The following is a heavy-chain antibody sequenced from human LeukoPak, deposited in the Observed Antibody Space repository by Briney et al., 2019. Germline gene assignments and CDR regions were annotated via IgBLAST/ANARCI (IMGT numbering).Heavy chain of an antibody. CDR1: GFTFSSYA. V-gene: IGHV3-30*02. CDR2: IRYDGSNK. D-gene: IGHD2-2*01. Sequence: GGSLRLSCAASGFTFSSYAMSWVRQAPGKGLEWVAFIRYDGSNKYYADSVKGRFTISRDNSKNTLYLQMNSLRAEDTAVYYCARAGRVPAARRAYYFDYWGQGTLVTVSS. CDR3: ARAGRVPAARRAYYFDY. J-gene: IGHJ4*02.